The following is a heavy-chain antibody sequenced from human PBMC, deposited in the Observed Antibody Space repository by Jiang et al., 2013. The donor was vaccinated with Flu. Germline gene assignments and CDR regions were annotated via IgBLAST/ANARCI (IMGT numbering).Heavy chain of an antibody. V-gene: IGHV4-30-2*01. J-gene: IGHJ3*02. D-gene: IGHD3-10*01. CDR1: GGSISSGGYS. CDR3: ARSPFTMVRGINSRGAFDI. Sequence: SGLVKPSQTLSLTCAVSGGSISSGGYSWSWIRQPPGKGLEWIGYIYHSGSTYYNPSLKSRVTISVDRSKNQFSLKLSSVTAADTAVYYCARSPFTMVRGINSRGAFDIWGQGTMVTVSS. CDR2: IYHSGST.